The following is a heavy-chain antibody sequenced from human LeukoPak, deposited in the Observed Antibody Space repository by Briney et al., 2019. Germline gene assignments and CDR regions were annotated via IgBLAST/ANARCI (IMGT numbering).Heavy chain of an antibody. D-gene: IGHD3-3*01. CDR3: AKDYDFWSGYSLAFDI. J-gene: IGHJ3*02. CDR2: ISYDGSNK. V-gene: IGHV3-30*18. CDR1: GFTFSSYG. Sequence: GGSLRLSCAASGFTFSSYGMHWVRQAPGKGLEWVAVISYDGSNKYYADSVKGRFTISRDNSMNTLYLQMNSLRAEDTVVYYCAKDYDFWSGYSLAFDIWGQGTMVTVSS.